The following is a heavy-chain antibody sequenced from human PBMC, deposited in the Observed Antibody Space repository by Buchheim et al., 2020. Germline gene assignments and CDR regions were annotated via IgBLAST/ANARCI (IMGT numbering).Heavy chain of an antibody. CDR2: VKSKTDVGKT. CDR3: TTQQWLDYGMDV. V-gene: IGHV3-15*01. J-gene: IGHJ6*02. Sequence: EVQLVESGGGLVKPGGSLRLSCAASGFTFSNAWMSWVRQAPGKGLEWVGRVKSKTDVGKTDYAAPVKGRVAISRDDSKKTRYLQMNSLKTEDTAVYYCTTQQWLDYGMDVWGQGTT. CDR1: GFTFSNAW. D-gene: IGHD6-19*01.